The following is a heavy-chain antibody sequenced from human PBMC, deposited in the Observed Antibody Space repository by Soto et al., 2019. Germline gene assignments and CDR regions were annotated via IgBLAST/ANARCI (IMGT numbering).Heavy chain of an antibody. CDR1: GYTLTELS. CDR3: TTTPYSSANPSGY. J-gene: IGHJ4*02. Sequence: QVHLVQSGAEVKKPGASVKVSCKVSGYTLTELSMHWVRQAPGKGIEWLGGFNPEVDDTIYAQKFQGRVTMPKDKSSGTGYMELSSLRSEDTAVYYCTTTPYSSANPSGYWGQGTLVTVSS. CDR2: FNPEVDDT. V-gene: IGHV1-24*01. D-gene: IGHD2-2*01.